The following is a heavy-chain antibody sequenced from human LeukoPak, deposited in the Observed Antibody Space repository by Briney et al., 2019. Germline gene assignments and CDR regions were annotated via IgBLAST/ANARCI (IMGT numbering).Heavy chain of an antibody. CDR2: ITWGGGAT. CDR3: AKGRGIAVAGAFDY. D-gene: IGHD6-19*01. CDR1: GFTFDEYT. Sequence: PGGSLRLSCAASGFTFDEYTMHWVRQAPGRGLEWVSFITWGGGATVYADSLKGRFTVSRDNRKNSLYLQMNSLRTEDTALYYCAKGRGIAVAGAFDYWGQGTLVTVSS. V-gene: IGHV3-43*01. J-gene: IGHJ4*02.